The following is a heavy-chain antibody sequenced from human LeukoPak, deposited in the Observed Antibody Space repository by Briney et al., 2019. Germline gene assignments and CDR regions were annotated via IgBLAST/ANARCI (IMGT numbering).Heavy chain of an antibody. D-gene: IGHD3-3*01. CDR3: AKAAGMVISFRYSYMDV. V-gene: IGHV3-23*01. J-gene: IGHJ6*03. Sequence: GGSLRLSCAASRVTFSNYAMTWVRQAPGKGLEWVAGISGSGGGTYYADSVKGRFTISRNNSRNTLYLQMNSLRVEDTAIYYCAKAAGMVISFRYSYMDVWGKGTTVTVSS. CDR1: RVTFSNYA. CDR2: ISGSGGGT.